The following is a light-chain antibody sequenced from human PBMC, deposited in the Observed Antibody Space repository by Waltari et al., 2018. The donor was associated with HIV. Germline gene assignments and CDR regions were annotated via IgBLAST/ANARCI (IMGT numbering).Light chain of an antibody. Sequence: SYVLTQPPSVSVAPGQTARITCGGNTIGRKSVHWYQQKPGQAPVLVVYDDSDRPSGIPERFSGSNAGNTATLTISRVEAGDEADYSCQVWDSSSAHQVFGTGTKVTVL. CDR3: QVWDSSSAHQV. CDR1: TIGRKS. CDR2: DDS. J-gene: IGLJ1*01. V-gene: IGLV3-21*02.